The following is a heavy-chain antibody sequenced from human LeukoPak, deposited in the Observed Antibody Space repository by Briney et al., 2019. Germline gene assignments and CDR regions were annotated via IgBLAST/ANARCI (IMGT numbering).Heavy chain of an antibody. CDR3: AKDAERGFDYSNSLER. V-gene: IGHV3-33*06. CDR1: KFTFSHYG. D-gene: IGHD4-11*01. CDR2: VFRDGSNQ. Sequence: GGSLRLSCASSKFTFSHYGMHWVRQAPGKGLEWVAVVFRDGSNQYYADSVKGRFTVSRDNSHNMLYQQMNSLRREDTAVYYCAKDAERGFDYSNSLERWGQGTLVTVSS. J-gene: IGHJ4*02.